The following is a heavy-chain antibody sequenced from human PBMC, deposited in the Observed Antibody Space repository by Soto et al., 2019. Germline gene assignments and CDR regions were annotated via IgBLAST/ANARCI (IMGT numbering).Heavy chain of an antibody. CDR2: IVPLLGTA. Sequence: QVHLVQSGAEVKKPGSSVKVSCKASGGTFSTSGISWVRQAPGQGLEWVGRIVPLLGTANYAQRFQGRVRITAAESTSTAYMELSSLRSEDTAVYYCAREDSSGWSGYWGQGTLVTVSS. CDR3: AREDSSGWSGY. V-gene: IGHV1-69*01. J-gene: IGHJ4*02. CDR1: GGTFSTSG. D-gene: IGHD6-19*01.